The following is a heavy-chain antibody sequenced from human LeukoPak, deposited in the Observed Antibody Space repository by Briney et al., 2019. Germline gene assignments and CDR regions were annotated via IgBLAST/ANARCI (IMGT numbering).Heavy chain of an antibody. CDR3: ARSPRLRFLEWTTYYFDY. V-gene: IGHV3-48*03. D-gene: IGHD3-3*01. J-gene: IGHJ4*02. CDR2: ISSSGSTI. Sequence: PGGSLRLSCAASGFTFSSYEMNWVRQAPGKGLEWVSYISSSGSTIYYADSVKGRFTISRDNAKNSLYLQMGSLRAEDMAVYYCARSPRLRFLEWTTYYFDYWGQGTLVTVSS. CDR1: GFTFSSYE.